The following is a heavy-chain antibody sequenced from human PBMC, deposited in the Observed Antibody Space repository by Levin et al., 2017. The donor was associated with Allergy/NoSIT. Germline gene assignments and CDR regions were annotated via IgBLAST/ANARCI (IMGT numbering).Heavy chain of an antibody. CDR3: ARGNPYCSSTSCYGKYYYGMDV. D-gene: IGHD2-2*01. CDR2: INTNTGNP. Sequence: GESLKISCKASGYTFTSDAMNWVRQAPGQGLEWMGWINTNTGNPTYAQGFTGRFVFSLDTSVSTAYLQISSLKAEDSAVYYCARGNPYCSSTSCYGKYYYGMDVWGQGTTVTVSS. J-gene: IGHJ6*02. CDR1: GYTFTSDA. V-gene: IGHV7-4-1*02.